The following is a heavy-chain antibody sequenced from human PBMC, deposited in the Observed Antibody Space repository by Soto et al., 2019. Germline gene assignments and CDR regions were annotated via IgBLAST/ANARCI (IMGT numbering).Heavy chain of an antibody. Sequence: ASVKVSCNASGYTCTSYAMHWVLQAPGQRLEWMGWINAGNGNTKYSQKFQGRVTITRDTSASTAYMELSSLRSEDTAVYYCAKGPRVTPFDPWGQGTLVTVSS. CDR2: INAGNGNT. D-gene: IGHD4-17*01. CDR3: AKGPRVTPFDP. V-gene: IGHV1-3*01. CDR1: GYTCTSYA. J-gene: IGHJ5*02.